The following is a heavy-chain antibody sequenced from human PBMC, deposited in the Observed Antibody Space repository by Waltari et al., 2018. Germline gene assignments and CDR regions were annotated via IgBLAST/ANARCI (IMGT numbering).Heavy chain of an antibody. CDR2: IYYSGST. J-gene: IGHJ3*02. Sequence: QLQLQESGPGLVKPSETLSLTCTVSGGSISSSRYYWGWIRQPPGKGLEWIGSIYYSGSTYYNPSLKSRVTISVDTSKNQFSLKLSSVTAADTAVYYCARGVATMGRDAFDIWGQGTMVTVSS. D-gene: IGHD5-12*01. CDR3: ARGVATMGRDAFDI. CDR1: GGSISSSRYY. V-gene: IGHV4-39*07.